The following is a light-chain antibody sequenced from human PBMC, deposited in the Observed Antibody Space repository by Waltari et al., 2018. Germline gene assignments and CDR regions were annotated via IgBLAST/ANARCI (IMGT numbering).Light chain of an antibody. CDR2: SNN. J-gene: IGLJ3*02. CDR1: RSNIGSNG. Sequence: QSVLTQPPSVSATPGQRVTISCSGSRSNIGSNGVNWFQQLPGTAPKLLIYSNNHRPSGVPDRFSGSKSGTSASLAISGLQSEDETDYYCATWDDSLNGWVFGGGTKLTVL. V-gene: IGLV1-44*01. CDR3: ATWDDSLNGWV.